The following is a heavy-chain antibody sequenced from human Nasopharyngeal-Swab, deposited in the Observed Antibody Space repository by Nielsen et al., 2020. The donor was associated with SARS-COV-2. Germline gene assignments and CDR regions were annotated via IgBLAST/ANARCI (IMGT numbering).Heavy chain of an antibody. CDR2: ISAYNGNT. V-gene: IGHV1-18*01. D-gene: IGHD2-2*01. CDR1: DYTFTSYG. Sequence: ASVKVSCKASDYTFTSYGISWVRQAPGQGLEWMGWISAYNGNTNYAQNLQGRVTMTTDTSTSTAYMELRSLGSDDTAVYYCARVVPRGAFDIWGQGTMVTVSS. CDR3: ARVVPRGAFDI. J-gene: IGHJ3*02.